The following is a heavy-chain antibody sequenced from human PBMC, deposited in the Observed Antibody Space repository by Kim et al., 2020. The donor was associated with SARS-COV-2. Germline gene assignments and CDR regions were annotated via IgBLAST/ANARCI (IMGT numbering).Heavy chain of an antibody. CDR3: ARDSRLGDGYFDY. Sequence: YDDSVKVRFTISRDNAKNSLYLQMNSLRAEDTAVYYCARDSRLGDGYFDYWGQGTLVTVSS. D-gene: IGHD2-21*02. J-gene: IGHJ4*02. V-gene: IGHV3-21*01.